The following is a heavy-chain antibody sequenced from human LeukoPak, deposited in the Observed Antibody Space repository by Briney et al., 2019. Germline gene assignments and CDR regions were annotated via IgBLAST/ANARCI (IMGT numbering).Heavy chain of an antibody. Sequence: GASVKVSCKASGYTFTSYYMRWVRQAPGQGLEWMGSINPNSGSTNYAEKFQGRVTMTRDKSISTVYMELSRLRADDTAVYYCARDGSGSTGYNWFDPWGQGTLVTVSS. CDR3: ARDGSGSTGYNWFDP. D-gene: IGHD3-10*01. V-gene: IGHV1-2*02. J-gene: IGHJ5*02. CDR1: GYTFTSYY. CDR2: INPNSGST.